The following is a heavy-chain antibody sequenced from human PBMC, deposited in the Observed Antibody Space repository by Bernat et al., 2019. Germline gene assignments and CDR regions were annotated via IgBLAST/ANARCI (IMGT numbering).Heavy chain of an antibody. CDR2: ISYDGSNK. CDR1: GFTFSSYG. J-gene: IGHJ4*02. Sequence: QVQLVESGGGVVQPGRSLRLSCAASGFTFSSYGMHWVRQAPGKGLEWVAVISYDGSNKYYADSVKGRFTISRVNSKNTLYLQMNSLRAEDTAVYYCAKDDFWSGYNYWGQGTLVTVSS. D-gene: IGHD3-3*01. CDR3: AKDDFWSGYNY. V-gene: IGHV3-30*18.